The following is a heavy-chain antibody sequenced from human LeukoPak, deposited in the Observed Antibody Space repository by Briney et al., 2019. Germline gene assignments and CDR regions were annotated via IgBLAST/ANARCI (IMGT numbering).Heavy chain of an antibody. V-gene: IGHV3-30*18. J-gene: IGHJ3*02. CDR1: GFTFSSYG. Sequence: GGSLRLSCVASGFTFSSYGMHWVRQAPGKGLEWVAVILYDGSNKYNADSVKGRFTISRDTSKNTLYLQMSSPRAEDTAVYYCAKAWRAYGDYHTFDIWGQGTMVTVSS. CDR3: AKAWRAYGDYHTFDI. D-gene: IGHD4-17*01. CDR2: ILYDGSNK.